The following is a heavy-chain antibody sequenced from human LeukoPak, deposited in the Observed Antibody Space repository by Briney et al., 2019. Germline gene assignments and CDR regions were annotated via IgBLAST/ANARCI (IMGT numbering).Heavy chain of an antibody. CDR3: VRGVPVTPGIDY. V-gene: IGHV3-74*01. CDR2: ICTDETTI. J-gene: IGHJ4*02. D-gene: IGHD2-2*01. Sequence: GGSPRLSCAASGFTFSNYCMHWARQPPGKGLVWVSQICTDETTIRSADSVKGRFTISRDNAKNTLYLQMSSLRVEDTAVYYCVRGVPVTPGIDYWGQGTLVTVSS. CDR1: GFTFSNYC.